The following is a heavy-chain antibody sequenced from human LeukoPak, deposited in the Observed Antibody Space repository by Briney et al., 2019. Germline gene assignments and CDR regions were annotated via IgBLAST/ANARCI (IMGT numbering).Heavy chain of an antibody. J-gene: IGHJ3*02. CDR1: GFTFSSYW. V-gene: IGHV3-48*01. D-gene: IGHD6-13*01. Sequence: GGSLRLSCAASGFTFSSYWMSWVRQAPGKGLEWVSYISSSSSTIYYADSVKGRFTISRDNAKNSLYLQMNSLRAEDTAVYYCATSGSSWYRVNAFDIWGQGTMVTVSS. CDR3: ATSGSSWYRVNAFDI. CDR2: ISSSSSTI.